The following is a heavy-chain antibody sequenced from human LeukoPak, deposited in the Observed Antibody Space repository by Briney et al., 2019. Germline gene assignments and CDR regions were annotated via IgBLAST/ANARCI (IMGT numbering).Heavy chain of an antibody. V-gene: IGHV4-39*07. Sequence: SENLCLTCTVSGGSISNSSHYWGWIRQPPGKGLEWIGSIYYTGSTYYNPFLKSRVTISVDTSQNQFSLNLSSVTAADTAVYYCARVTKTRLFDYWGQGTLVTVSS. CDR1: GGSISNSSHY. D-gene: IGHD1-1*01. CDR3: ARVTKTRLFDY. CDR2: IYYTGST. J-gene: IGHJ4*02.